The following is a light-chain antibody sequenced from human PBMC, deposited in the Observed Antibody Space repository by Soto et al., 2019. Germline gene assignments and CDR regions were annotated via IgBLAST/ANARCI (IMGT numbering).Light chain of an antibody. CDR3: QQLNSYPQIT. Sequence: DIQLTQSPSFLSASVGDRVTITCRASQGISSYLAWYQQKPGKAPKLLIYAASTLQSGVPSRFSGSGSGTEFTLTISGLQPEDFGTYYCQQLNSYPQITFGQGTLLEMK. CDR1: QGISSY. CDR2: AAS. J-gene: IGKJ5*01. V-gene: IGKV1-9*01.